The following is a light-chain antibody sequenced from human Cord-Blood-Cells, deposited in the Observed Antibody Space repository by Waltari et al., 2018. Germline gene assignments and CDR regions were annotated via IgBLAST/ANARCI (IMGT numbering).Light chain of an antibody. CDR3: QQYYSTPLT. J-gene: IGKJ4*01. CDR1: QGVLYSSNNKNY. Sequence: DFVMTQSPASLAVSPGGWATLNCKPSQGVLYSSNNKNYLAWYQQKPGQPPKLLIYWASNRESGVPDRFSGSGSGTDFTLTISSLQAEDVAVYYCQQYYSTPLTFGGGTKVEIK. V-gene: IGKV4-1*01. CDR2: WAS.